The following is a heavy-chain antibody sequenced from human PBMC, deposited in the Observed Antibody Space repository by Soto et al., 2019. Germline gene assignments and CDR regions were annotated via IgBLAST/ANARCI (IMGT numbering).Heavy chain of an antibody. CDR3: ARGGSSWYTLFYYYYGMDV. J-gene: IGHJ6*02. V-gene: IGHV4-31*03. CDR2: IYYSGST. Sequence: PSETLSLTCTVSGGSISSGGYYWSWIRQHPGKGLEWIGYIYYSGSTYYNPSLKSRVTISVDTSKNQFSLKLSSVTAADTAVYYCARGGSSWYTLFYYYYGMDVWGQGTTVTVSS. CDR1: GGSISSGGYY. D-gene: IGHD6-13*01.